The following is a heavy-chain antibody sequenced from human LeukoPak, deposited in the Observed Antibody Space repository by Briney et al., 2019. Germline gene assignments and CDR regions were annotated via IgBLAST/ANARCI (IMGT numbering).Heavy chain of an antibody. CDR2: IYYTGGT. V-gene: IGHV4-59*01. D-gene: IGHD1-14*01. J-gene: IGHJ4*02. CDR1: GGSFGGYY. Sequence: SETLSLTCAVSGGSFGGYYWSWIRQPPGKGLEWIGCIYYTGGTTYNPSLESRVTMSVDTSKNQFSLKLTSVTAADTAIYYCARERNRPPDYWGQGTLVTLSS. CDR3: ARERNRPPDY.